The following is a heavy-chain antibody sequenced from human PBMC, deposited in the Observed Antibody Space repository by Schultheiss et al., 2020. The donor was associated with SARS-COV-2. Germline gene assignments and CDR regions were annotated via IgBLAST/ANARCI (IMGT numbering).Heavy chain of an antibody. J-gene: IGHJ6*03. V-gene: IGHV1-2*02. CDR3: ARDLVGYCSSTSCYSEYYYYYMDV. Sequence: ASVKVSCKASGYTFTGYYMHWVRQAPGQGLEWMGWINPNSGGTNYAQKFQGRVTMTRDTSISTAYMELSRLRSDDTAVYYCARDLVGYCSSTSCYSEYYYYYMDVWGKGTTVTVSS. D-gene: IGHD2-2*01. CDR1: GYTFTGYY. CDR2: INPNSGGT.